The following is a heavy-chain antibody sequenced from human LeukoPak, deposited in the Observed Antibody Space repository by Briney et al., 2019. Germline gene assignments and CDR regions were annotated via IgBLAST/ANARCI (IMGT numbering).Heavy chain of an antibody. CDR3: ARDGYCGGDCYDFDY. CDR2: IKQDGSEK. V-gene: IGHV3-7*01. CDR1: GFTFSSYW. D-gene: IGHD2-21*02. Sequence: GGSLRLSCAASGFTFSSYWMSWVRQAPGKGLEWVANIKQDGSEKYYVDSVKGRFTISRDNAKNSLYLQMNSLRAEDTAVYYCARDGYCGGDCYDFDYWGQGTLVTVSS. J-gene: IGHJ4*02.